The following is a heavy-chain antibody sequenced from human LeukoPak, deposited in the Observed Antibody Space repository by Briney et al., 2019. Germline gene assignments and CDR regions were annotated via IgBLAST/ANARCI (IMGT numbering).Heavy chain of an antibody. CDR3: TRDDQDSSGYPPFDY. CDR1: GFTFGDYA. V-gene: IGHV3-49*03. CDR2: IRGKAYGGTT. Sequence: HPGGSLRLSCTASGFTFGDYAMSWFRQAPGKGLEWVGFIRGKAYGGTTEYAASVKGRFTISRDDSKSIAYLQMNSLKTEDTAVYYCTRDDQDSSGYPPFDYWGQGTLVTVSS. J-gene: IGHJ4*02. D-gene: IGHD3-22*01.